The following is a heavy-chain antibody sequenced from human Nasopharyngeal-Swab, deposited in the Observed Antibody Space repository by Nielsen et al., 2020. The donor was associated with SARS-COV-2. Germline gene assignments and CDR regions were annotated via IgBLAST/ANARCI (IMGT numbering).Heavy chain of an antibody. D-gene: IGHD6-13*01. V-gene: IGHV3-48*03. J-gene: IGHJ5*01. CDR2: VSTSGGTI. Sequence: GESLKISCAASGFSFNSYDMNWVRQAPGSGLEWISYVSTSGGTIKNADSVKGRFTISRDNTQNSLYLQMKSLRAEDTAVYYCATLSAGGNWFDSWGQGTLVTVSS. CDR3: ATLSAGGNWFDS. CDR1: GFSFNSYD.